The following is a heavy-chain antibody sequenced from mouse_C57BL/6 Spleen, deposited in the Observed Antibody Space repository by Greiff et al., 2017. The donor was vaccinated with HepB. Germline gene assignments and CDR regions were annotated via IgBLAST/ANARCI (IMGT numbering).Heavy chain of an antibody. CDR1: GYTFTDYN. CDR3: AREGLYYGSRFAY. J-gene: IGHJ3*01. V-gene: IGHV1-22*01. D-gene: IGHD1-1*01. Sequence: VQLQQSGPELVKPVASVKMSCKASGYTFTDYNMHWVKQSHGKSLEWIGYINPNNGGTSYNQKFKGKATLTVNKSSSTAYMELRSLTSEDSAVYYCAREGLYYGSRFAYWGQGTLVTVSA. CDR2: INPNNGGT.